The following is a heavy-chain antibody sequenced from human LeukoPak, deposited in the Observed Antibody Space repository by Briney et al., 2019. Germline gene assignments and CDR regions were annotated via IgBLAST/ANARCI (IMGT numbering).Heavy chain of an antibody. V-gene: IGHV3-23*01. CDR2: ISGSGGST. J-gene: IGHJ4*02. Sequence: PGGSLRLSCAASGFTFSSYAMSWVRQATGKGLEWVSAISGSGGSTYYADSVKGRFTISRDNSKNTLYLQMNSLRAEDTAVYYCANSRQWLATGNFDYWGQGTLVTVSS. CDR3: ANSRQWLATGNFDY. D-gene: IGHD6-19*01. CDR1: GFTFSSYA.